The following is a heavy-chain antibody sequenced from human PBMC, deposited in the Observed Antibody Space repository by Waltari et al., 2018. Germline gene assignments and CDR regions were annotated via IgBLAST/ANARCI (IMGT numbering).Heavy chain of an antibody. V-gene: IGHV1-8*01. CDR1: GYTFTSYD. CDR3: VGLLGYCSSTSCFNY. CDR2: MNPNSGNT. D-gene: IGHD2-2*01. Sequence: QVQLVQSGAEVKKPGASVKVSCKASGYTFTSYDINWVRPAPGQGLEWMGWMNPNSGNTGYAQKFQGRVTMTRNTSISTAYMELSSLRSEDTAVYYCVGLLGYCSSTSCFNYWGQGTLVTVSS. J-gene: IGHJ4*02.